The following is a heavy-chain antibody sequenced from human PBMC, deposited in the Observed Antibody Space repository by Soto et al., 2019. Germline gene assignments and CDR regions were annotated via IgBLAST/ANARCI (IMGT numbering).Heavy chain of an antibody. Sequence: ASVKVSCKASGYTFTSYGISWVRQAPGQGLEWMGWISAYNGNTNYAQKLQGRVTMTTHTSTSTAYMELRSLRSDDTAVYYCARHCSSTSCYLSWLYYYYGMDVWGQGTTVTVSS. CDR2: ISAYNGNT. CDR1: GYTFTSYG. D-gene: IGHD2-2*01. J-gene: IGHJ6*02. V-gene: IGHV1-18*04. CDR3: ARHCSSTSCYLSWLYYYYGMDV.